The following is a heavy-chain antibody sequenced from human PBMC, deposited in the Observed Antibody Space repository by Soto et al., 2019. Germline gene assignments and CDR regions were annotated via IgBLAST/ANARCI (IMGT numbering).Heavy chain of an antibody. Sequence: EEQLVASGGGLVQPGGSLRLSCAASGFTLRSYWMSWVRQAPGKGLEWLATIKTDASEKKYVDSVKGRFTVFRDNAKNTFYLQMDSLRAKDTAVYYCERDSGYGSGNSVNHYLDCWGRGTLVTVSS. V-gene: IGHV3-7*01. CDR3: ERDSGYGSGNSVNHYLDC. D-gene: IGHD3-10*01. CDR1: GFTLRSYW. CDR2: IKTDASEK. J-gene: IGHJ4*01.